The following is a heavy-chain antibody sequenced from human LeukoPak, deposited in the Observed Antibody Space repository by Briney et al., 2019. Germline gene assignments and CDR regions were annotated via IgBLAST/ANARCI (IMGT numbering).Heavy chain of an antibody. J-gene: IGHJ4*02. D-gene: IGHD2-21*01. V-gene: IGHV3-30-3*01. CDR1: GFTFSSYA. CDR2: ISYDRSNK. CDR3: ARGGVVVAFYYFDY. Sequence: PGGSLRLSCAASGFTFSSYAMHWVRQAPGKGLEWVAVISYDRSNKYYADSVKGRFTISRDNSKNTLYLQMNSLRAEDTAVYYCARGGVVVAFYYFDYWGQGTLVTVSS.